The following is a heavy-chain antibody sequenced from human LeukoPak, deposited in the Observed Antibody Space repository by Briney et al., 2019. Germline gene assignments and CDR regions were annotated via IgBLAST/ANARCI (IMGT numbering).Heavy chain of an antibody. J-gene: IGHJ4*02. CDR2: SRNKAKSYST. D-gene: IGHD3-22*01. CDR3: ARDGFYYDSSAYYHPSGIDS. V-gene: IGHV3-72*01. Sequence: PGGSLGLSCAASGFTFSDHYIDWVRQAPGKGLEWVGRSRNKAKSYSTGYAASVKGRFTISRDDSKDSLYLQMNGLRADDTAVYYCARDGFYYDSSAYYHPSGIDSWGQGTLVTVSS. CDR1: GFTFSDHY.